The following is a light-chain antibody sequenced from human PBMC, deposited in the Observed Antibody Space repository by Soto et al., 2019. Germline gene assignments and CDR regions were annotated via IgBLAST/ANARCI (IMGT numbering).Light chain of an antibody. CDR1: SSDVGGYNY. CDR2: DVS. CDR3: SSYTSSSTLVV. Sequence: QSALTQPASVSGSPGQSITISCTGTSSDVGGYNYVSWCQQHPGKAPKLMIYDVSNRPSGASNRFSGSKSGNTASLTISGFRAEDEDDYYCSSYTSSSTLVVLGTGTKLTVL. J-gene: IGLJ1*01. V-gene: IGLV2-14*01.